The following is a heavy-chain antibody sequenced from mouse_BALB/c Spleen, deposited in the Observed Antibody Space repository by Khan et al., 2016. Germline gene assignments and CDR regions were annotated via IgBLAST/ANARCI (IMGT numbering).Heavy chain of an antibody. D-gene: IGHD2-14*01. V-gene: IGHV1-80*01. CDR3: ARGTPFAS. J-gene: IGHJ3*01. CDR1: GYAFSGYW. Sequence: QGQLQQSGAELVRPGSSVKISCKASGYAFSGYWMNWVKQRPGQGLEWIGQIYPGDGDTNYNGKFKGKATLTADKSSSTAYMQLSSLTSAYSAVYFCARGTPFASWGQGTLVTVSA. CDR2: IYPGDGDT.